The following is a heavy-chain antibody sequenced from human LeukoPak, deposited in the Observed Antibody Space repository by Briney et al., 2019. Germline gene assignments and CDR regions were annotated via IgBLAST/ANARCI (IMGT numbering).Heavy chain of an antibody. CDR3: ARHKGNSYGPWDD. V-gene: IGHV4-59*08. D-gene: IGHD3-10*01. J-gene: IGHJ4*02. CDR1: GASVSSYY. Sequence: KPSETLSLTCTVSGASVSSYYWSWIRQPPGKKLESIGYFSYSGDTNYNPSLQRRVTMPVDTSKNQFSLRLNSVTAADTAVYYCARHKGNSYGPWDDWGQGTLVTVSS. CDR2: FSYSGDT.